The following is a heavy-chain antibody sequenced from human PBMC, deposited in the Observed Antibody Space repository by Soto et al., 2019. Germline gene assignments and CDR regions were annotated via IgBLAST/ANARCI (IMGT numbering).Heavy chain of an antibody. Sequence: SETLSLTCTVSGGSISSGDYYWSWIRQPPGKGLEWIGYIYYSGSTYYNPSLKSRVAISVDTSKNQFSLKLSSVTAADTAVYYCARQLGYCSSTSCYMNYYYGMDVWGQGTTVTVSS. CDR3: ARQLGYCSSTSCYMNYYYGMDV. J-gene: IGHJ6*02. CDR1: GGSISSGDYY. V-gene: IGHV4-30-4*01. CDR2: IYYSGST. D-gene: IGHD2-2*02.